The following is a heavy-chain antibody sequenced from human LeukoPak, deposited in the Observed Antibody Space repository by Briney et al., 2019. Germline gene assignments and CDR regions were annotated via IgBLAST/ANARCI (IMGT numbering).Heavy chain of an antibody. D-gene: IGHD1-26*01. CDR3: AREGDTGSLVDY. Sequence: SETLSLTCTVSGGSISSSSYYWGWIRQPPGKGLEWIGSIYYSGSTYYNPSLKSRVTISVGTSKNQFSLKLSSVTAADTAVYYCAREGDTGSLVDYWGQGTLVTVSS. V-gene: IGHV4-39*07. CDR2: IYYSGST. J-gene: IGHJ4*02. CDR1: GGSISSSSYY.